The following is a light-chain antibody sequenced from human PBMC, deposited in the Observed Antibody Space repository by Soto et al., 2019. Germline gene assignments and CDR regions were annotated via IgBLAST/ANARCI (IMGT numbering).Light chain of an antibody. V-gene: IGKV3-15*01. J-gene: IGKJ1*01. CDR3: QQYNDWPRT. CDR1: QSVSNN. Sequence: EIVRTQSPATLSVSPGERATLSCRASQSVSNNLAWYQQKPGQAPRLLIYGASTRATGIPARFSGSGSGTEFTLTISSLQSEDFAVYYCQQYNDWPRTFGQGTKVDIK. CDR2: GAS.